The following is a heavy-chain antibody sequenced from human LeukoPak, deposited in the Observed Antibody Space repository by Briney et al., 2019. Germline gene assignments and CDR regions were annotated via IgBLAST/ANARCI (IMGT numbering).Heavy chain of an antibody. J-gene: IGHJ1*01. CDR2: ISWDGGST. Sequence: QTGGSLRLSCAASGFTFDDYAMHWVRQAPGKGLEWVSLISWDGGSTYYADSVKGRFTISRDNSKNSLYLQMNSLRSEDTALYYCAKDYCSSTSCYFQHWGQGTLVTVSS. CDR1: GFTFDDYA. D-gene: IGHD2-2*01. V-gene: IGHV3-43D*03. CDR3: AKDYCSSTSCYFQH.